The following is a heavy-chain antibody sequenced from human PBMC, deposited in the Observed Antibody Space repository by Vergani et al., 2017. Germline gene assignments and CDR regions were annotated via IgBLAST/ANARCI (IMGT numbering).Heavy chain of an antibody. CDR2: FDPEDGET. V-gene: IGHV1-24*01. J-gene: IGHJ6*03. Sequence: QVQLVQSGAEVKKPGASVKVSCKVSGYTLTELSMHWVRQAHGKGLEWMGGFDPEDGETIYAQKFQGRVTMTEDTSTDTAYMELSSLRSEDTAVYYCATANYGSGSYYRPFYYYYYMDVWGKGTTVTVSS. D-gene: IGHD3-10*01. CDR1: GYTLTELS. CDR3: ATANYGSGSYYRPFYYYYYMDV.